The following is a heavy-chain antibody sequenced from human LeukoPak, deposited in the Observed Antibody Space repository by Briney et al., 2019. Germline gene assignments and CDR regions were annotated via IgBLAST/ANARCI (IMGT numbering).Heavy chain of an antibody. J-gene: IGHJ3*01. V-gene: IGHV4-38-2*02. CDR1: AYSISSGYY. D-gene: IGHD3-22*01. CDR2: AYHSGST. CDR3: ARVRYDNSGGDAFDV. Sequence: SETLSLTCTVSAYSISSGYYWGWIRQPPGKGLEWIGSAYHSGSTYYNPSLKSRVTISVDTSKNQFSLKLTSVTAADTAVYYCARVRYDNSGGDAFDVWGQGTMVTVSS.